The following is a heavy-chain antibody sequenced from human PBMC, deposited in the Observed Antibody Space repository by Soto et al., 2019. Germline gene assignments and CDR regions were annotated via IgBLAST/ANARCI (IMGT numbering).Heavy chain of an antibody. V-gene: IGHV4-31*03. CDR2: IYYSGST. CDR3: ARDKGSSHHFDY. D-gene: IGHD6-6*01. Sequence: QVQLQESGPGLVKPSQTLSLTCTVSGGSISSGGYYWSWIRQHPGKGLEGIGYIYYSGSTYYNPSLKSRVTISVDTSKNQFSLKLSSVTAADTAVYYCARDKGSSHHFDYWGQGTLVTVSS. J-gene: IGHJ4*02. CDR1: GGSISSGGYY.